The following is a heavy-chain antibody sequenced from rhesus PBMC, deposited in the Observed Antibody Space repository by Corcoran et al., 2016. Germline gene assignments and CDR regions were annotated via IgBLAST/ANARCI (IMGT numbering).Heavy chain of an antibody. CDR1: GYTFTDYY. CDR2: VDPEDDDA. Sequence: EVQLVQSGAEVKKPGASVKISCKASGYTFTDYYLHWVRQAPGKGLEGMGRVDPEDDDARHAQKFQDRVIITADTATDTAYMELSRLRSEDTAVYYCATGVITPFDYWGQGVLVTVSS. CDR3: ATGVITPFDY. J-gene: IGHJ4*01. V-gene: IGHV1-111*02. D-gene: IGHD3-16*01.